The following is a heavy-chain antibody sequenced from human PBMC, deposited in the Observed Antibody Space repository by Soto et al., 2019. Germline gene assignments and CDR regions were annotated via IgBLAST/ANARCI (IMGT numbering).Heavy chain of an antibody. CDR3: ARVEQWLVRGAFDI. Sequence: SETLSLTCAVSSGSISSSSWWSWVRQPPGKGLEWIGEIYHSGSTNYNPSLKSRVTISVDKSKNQFSLKLSSVTAADTAVYYCARVEQWLVRGAFDIWGQGTMVTVSS. V-gene: IGHV4-4*02. J-gene: IGHJ3*02. CDR1: SGSISSSSW. D-gene: IGHD6-19*01. CDR2: IYHSGST.